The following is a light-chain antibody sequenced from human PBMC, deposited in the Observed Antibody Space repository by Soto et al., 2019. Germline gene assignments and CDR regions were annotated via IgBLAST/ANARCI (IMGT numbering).Light chain of an antibody. J-gene: IGLJ1*01. CDR1: SSDVGAYKY. CDR2: NGN. CDR3: CSFAGSYTSYV. V-gene: IGLV2-11*01. Sequence: QSVLTQPRSVSGSPGQSVTISCTGTSSDVGAYKYVSWYQQHPGKAPKLMIYNGNTRPSGVPDRFSGSKSGDTASLTISGLQAEDDADYYCCSFAGSYTSYVFGTGTKGTV.